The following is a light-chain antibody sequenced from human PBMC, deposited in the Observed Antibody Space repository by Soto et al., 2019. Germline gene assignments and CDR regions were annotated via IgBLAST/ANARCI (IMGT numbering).Light chain of an antibody. CDR3: QQYGTSPIT. V-gene: IGKV3-20*01. CDR2: GAS. Sequence: LLTQSPDSLALAPGQTVTRSCKVIQSVHNSYLAWFQQKLGQPPRLLIYGASIRATAIPDRFSGSGSGTDFTPTISRLEPEDFAVYYCQQYGTSPITFGQGTSLEI. CDR1: QSVHNSY. J-gene: IGKJ5*01.